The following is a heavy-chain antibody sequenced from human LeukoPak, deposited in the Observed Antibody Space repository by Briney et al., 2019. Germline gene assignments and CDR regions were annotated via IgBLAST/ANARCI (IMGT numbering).Heavy chain of an antibody. Sequence: GGSLRLSCSASGFIFSPYAMHWVRQAPGKGLEYVSSISSEGKTTYYADSVKGRFTISRDNSKNTLYLQMSSLRPEDTAVYYCVKDRWVDHWGQGTLVTVST. V-gene: IGHV3-64D*06. J-gene: IGHJ4*02. CDR3: VKDRWVDH. CDR2: ISSEGKTT. D-gene: IGHD6-13*01. CDR1: GFIFSPYA.